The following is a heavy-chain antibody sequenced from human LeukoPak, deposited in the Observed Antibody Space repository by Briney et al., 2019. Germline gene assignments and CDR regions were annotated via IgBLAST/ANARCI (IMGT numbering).Heavy chain of an antibody. CDR2: IYYSGST. J-gene: IGHJ3*02. CDR1: GGSISSYY. V-gene: IGHV4-59*01. D-gene: IGHD6-13*01. Sequence: PSETLSLTCTVSGGSISSYYWSWIRQPPGKGLEWIGYIYYSGSTNYNPSLKSRVTISVDTSKNQFSLKLSSVTAADTAVYYCARVNSSSWYSDDAFDIWGQGTMVTVSS. CDR3: ARVNSSSWYSDDAFDI.